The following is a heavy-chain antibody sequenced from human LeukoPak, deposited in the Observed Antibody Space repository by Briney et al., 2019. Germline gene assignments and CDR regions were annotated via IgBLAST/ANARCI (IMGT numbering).Heavy chain of an antibody. CDR3: ARSTDWDWLLVWDY. Sequence: ASVKVSCKASGYTFTSYAMNWVRQAPGQGLEWMGWINTNTGNPTYAQGFTGRFVFSLDTSVSTAYLQISSLKAEDTAVYYCARSTDWDWLLVWDYWGQGTLVTVSS. D-gene: IGHD3/OR15-3a*01. CDR1: GYTFTSYA. CDR2: INTNTGNP. J-gene: IGHJ4*02. V-gene: IGHV7-4-1*02.